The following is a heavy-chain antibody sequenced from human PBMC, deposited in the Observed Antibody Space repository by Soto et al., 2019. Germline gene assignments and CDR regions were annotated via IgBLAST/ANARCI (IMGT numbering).Heavy chain of an antibody. Sequence: SETLSLTCTFSGGSIRSYYWSLIRQPPGKGLEWIGYIYYSGSTNYNPSLKSRVTISVDTSKNQFSLKLSSVTAADTAVYYCAGVAAAYYYYGMDVWGKRTTVIVSS. CDR2: IYYSGST. V-gene: IGHV4-59*01. CDR3: AGVAAAYYYYGMDV. CDR1: GGSIRSYY. J-gene: IGHJ6*01. D-gene: IGHD2-15*01.